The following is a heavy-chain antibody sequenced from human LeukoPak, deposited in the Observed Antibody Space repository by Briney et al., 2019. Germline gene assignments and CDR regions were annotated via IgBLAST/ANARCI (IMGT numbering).Heavy chain of an antibody. V-gene: IGHV1-2*02. CDR2: INPNSGGT. CDR1: GYTFTGYY. Sequence: ASMKVSCKASGYTFTGYYMHWLRQAPGQGLEWMGWINPNSGGTNYAQKFQGRVTMTRDTSISTAYMELSRLRSDDTAVYYCARARGECSSTSCYRGGRVALSWGQGTLVTVSS. J-gene: IGHJ4*02. D-gene: IGHD2-2*01. CDR3: ARARGECSSTSCYRGGRVALS.